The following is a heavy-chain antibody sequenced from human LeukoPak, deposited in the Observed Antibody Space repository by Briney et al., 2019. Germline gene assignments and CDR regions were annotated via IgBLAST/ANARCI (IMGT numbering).Heavy chain of an antibody. V-gene: IGHV3-48*03. CDR2: IISSGSTT. Sequence: GGSLRLSCAASGFAFSSYEINWVRQAPGKGLEWVSFIISSGSTTYYADSVKGRFTISRDNAKNSLYLQMNSLRADDTAVYYCARHPRGRYSYGAYWGQGPLVTVYS. CDR3: ARHPRGRYSYGAY. J-gene: IGHJ4*02. CDR1: GFAFSSYE. D-gene: IGHD5-18*01.